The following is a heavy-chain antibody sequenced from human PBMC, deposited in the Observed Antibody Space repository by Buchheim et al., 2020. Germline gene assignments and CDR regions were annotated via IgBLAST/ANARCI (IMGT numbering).Heavy chain of an antibody. V-gene: IGHV3-7*01. CDR3: ARAVSSGWYHGWFDP. J-gene: IGHJ5*02. D-gene: IGHD6-19*01. CDR2: IKQDGSEK. Sequence: EVQLVESGGGLVQPGGSLRLSCAASGFTFSSYWMSWVRQAPGKGLEWVANIKQDGSEKYYVDSVKGRFTIFRDNAKNSLYLQMNSLRAEDTAVYYCARAVSSGWYHGWFDPWGQGTL. CDR1: GFTFSSYW.